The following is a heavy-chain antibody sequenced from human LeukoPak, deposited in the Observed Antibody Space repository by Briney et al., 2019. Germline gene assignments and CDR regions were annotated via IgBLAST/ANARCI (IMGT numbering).Heavy chain of an antibody. V-gene: IGHV3-23*01. J-gene: IGHJ4*02. Sequence: GGSLRLSCAASGFTFSSYAMSWVRQAPGKGLEWVSAISGSGGSTYYADSVKGRFTISRDNSKNTLYLQMNSLGAEDTAVYYCAKVRYGIAVAGLEDYWGQGTLVTVSS. CDR2: ISGSGGST. CDR3: AKVRYGIAVAGLEDY. CDR1: GFTFSSYA. D-gene: IGHD6-19*01.